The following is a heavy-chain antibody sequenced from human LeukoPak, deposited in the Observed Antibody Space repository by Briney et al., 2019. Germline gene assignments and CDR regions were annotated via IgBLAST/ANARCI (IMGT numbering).Heavy chain of an antibody. CDR1: GGSISSYY. CDR2: IYYSGST. D-gene: IGHD3-3*01. CDR3: ARAPITIFGVVIIPYFDY. Sequence: KPSETLSLTCTVSGGSISSYYWSWIRQPPGKGLEWIGYIYYSGSTNYNPSLKSRVTISVDTSKNQFSLKLSSVTAADTAVYYCARAPITIFGVVIIPYFDYWGQGTLVTVSS. J-gene: IGHJ4*02. V-gene: IGHV4-59*01.